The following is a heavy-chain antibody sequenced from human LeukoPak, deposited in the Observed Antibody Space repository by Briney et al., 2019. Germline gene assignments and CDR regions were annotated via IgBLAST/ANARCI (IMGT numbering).Heavy chain of an antibody. CDR1: GFPFSSYA. D-gene: IGHD7-27*01. CDR2: IRHDGSNK. Sequence: GGSLRLSCAASGFPFSSYAMHWVRQAPGKGLEWVGFIRHDGSNKYHRDSVKGRFTISRDNSKNTLYLQMNSLRAEDTAVYYCTKVRLLGALDDALHIWGQGTMVTVSS. CDR3: TKVRLLGALDDALHI. V-gene: IGHV3-30*02. J-gene: IGHJ3*02.